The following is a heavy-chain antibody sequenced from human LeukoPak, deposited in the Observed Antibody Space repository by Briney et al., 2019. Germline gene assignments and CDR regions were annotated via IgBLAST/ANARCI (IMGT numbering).Heavy chain of an antibody. J-gene: IGHJ4*02. V-gene: IGHV3-21*01. Sequence: GGSLRLSCAASGFTFSSYSMNWVRQAPGKGLEWVSSISSSSSYIYYADSVKGRFTISRDNAKNSLYLQMNSLRAEDTAVYYCAREDYYDSSGYYYSPFDYWGQGTLVTVSS. CDR3: AREDYYDSSGYYYSPFDY. CDR1: GFTFSSYS. D-gene: IGHD3-22*01. CDR2: ISSSSSYI.